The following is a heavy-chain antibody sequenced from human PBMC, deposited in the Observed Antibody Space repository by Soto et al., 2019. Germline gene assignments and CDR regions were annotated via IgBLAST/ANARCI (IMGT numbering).Heavy chain of an antibody. J-gene: IGHJ6*03. Sequence: SETLSLTCTVSGGSISSYYWSWIRQPPGKGLEWIGYIYYSGSTNYNPSLKSRVTISVDTSKNQFSLKLSSVTAADTAVYYCAGGYPKYYYYYMDVWGKGTTVTVSS. CDR3: AGGYPKYYYYYMDV. D-gene: IGHD2-15*01. V-gene: IGHV4-59*01. CDR1: GGSISSYY. CDR2: IYYSGST.